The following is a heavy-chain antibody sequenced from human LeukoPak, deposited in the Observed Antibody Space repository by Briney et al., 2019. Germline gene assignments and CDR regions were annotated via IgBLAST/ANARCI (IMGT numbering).Heavy chain of an antibody. J-gene: IGHJ4*02. V-gene: IGHV3-48*01. Sequence: PGGSRRLSCAASGFTFSSYSMNWVRQAPGKGLEWVSYISSSSSTIYYADSVKGRFTISRDNAKNSLYLQMNSLRAEDTAVYYCARHRRSADYWGQGTLVTVSS. CDR1: GFTFSSYS. D-gene: IGHD6-13*01. CDR3: ARHRRSADY. CDR2: ISSSSSTI.